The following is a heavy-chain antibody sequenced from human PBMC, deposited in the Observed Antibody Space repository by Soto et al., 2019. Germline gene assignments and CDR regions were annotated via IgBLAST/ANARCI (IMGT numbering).Heavy chain of an antibody. D-gene: IGHD6-13*01. CDR2: INAGNGNT. J-gene: IGHJ5*02. V-gene: IGHV1-3*01. CDR3: ARGLSSSWVNWFDP. Sequence: GASVKVSCKASGYTFTSYAMHWVRQAPGQRLEWMGWINAGNGNTKYSQKFQGRVTITRDTSASTAYMELSSLRSEDTAVYYCARGLSSSWVNWFDPWGQGTLVTVSS. CDR1: GYTFTSYA.